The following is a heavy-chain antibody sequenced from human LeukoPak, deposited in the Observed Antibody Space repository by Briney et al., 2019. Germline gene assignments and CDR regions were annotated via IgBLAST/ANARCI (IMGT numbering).Heavy chain of an antibody. Sequence: SETLSLTCAVYGGSFSGYYWSWIRQPPGKGLEWIGEINHSGSTNYNPSLKSRVTISVDTSKNQFSLKLSSVTAADTAVYYCARGPYSSSWYNWFDPWGQGTLVTVSS. CDR2: INHSGST. V-gene: IGHV4-34*01. D-gene: IGHD6-13*01. CDR1: GGSFSGYY. J-gene: IGHJ5*02. CDR3: ARGPYSSSWYNWFDP.